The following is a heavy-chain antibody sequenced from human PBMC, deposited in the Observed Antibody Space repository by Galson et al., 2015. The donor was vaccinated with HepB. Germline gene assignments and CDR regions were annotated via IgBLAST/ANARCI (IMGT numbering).Heavy chain of an antibody. D-gene: IGHD3-22*01. Sequence: SLRLSCAASEFTFSSYAMSWVRQAPGKGLEWVSVISGSGGSTYYADSVKGRFTISRDNSKNTLYLQMNSLTAEDTAVYYCAKARDDTSGYYSYRLDYWGQGTLVTVSS. CDR3: AKARDDTSGYYSYRLDY. J-gene: IGHJ4*02. CDR1: EFTFSSYA. CDR2: ISGSGGST. V-gene: IGHV3-23*01.